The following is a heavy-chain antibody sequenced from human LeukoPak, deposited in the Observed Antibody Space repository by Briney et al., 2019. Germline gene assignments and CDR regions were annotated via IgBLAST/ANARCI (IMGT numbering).Heavy chain of an antibody. D-gene: IGHD3-3*01. V-gene: IGHV3-21*01. CDR3: GISRWSGYCSA. Sequence: GGSLRLSCAASGFTFSSYSMNWVRQAPGKGLEWVSSISSSSSYIYYADSVKGRFTMSRDNAKNTVYLQMSSLRAEDTAIYYCGISRWSGYCSAWGQGTLVTVSS. CDR2: ISSSSSYI. CDR1: GFTFSSYS. J-gene: IGHJ4*02.